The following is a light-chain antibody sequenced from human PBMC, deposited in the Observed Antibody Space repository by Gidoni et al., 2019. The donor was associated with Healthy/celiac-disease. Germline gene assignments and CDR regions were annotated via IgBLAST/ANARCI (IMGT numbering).Light chain of an antibody. CDR2: GAS. J-gene: IGKJ2*01. CDR1: QSVSSN. Sequence: ERVMTQSPATLSVSPGERATLSCRASQSVSSNLAWYQQKPGQAPRLLIYGASTRATGIPARFSGSGSGTEFTLTISSLQSEDFAVYYCQQYNNWPVFGQGTKLEIK. CDR3: QQYNNWPV. V-gene: IGKV3-15*01.